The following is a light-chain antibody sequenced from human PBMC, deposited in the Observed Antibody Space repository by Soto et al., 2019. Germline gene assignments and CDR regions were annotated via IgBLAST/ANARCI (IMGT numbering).Light chain of an antibody. CDR1: QNVCSHC. Sequence: ETVLTQSPDTLSLSPGDRATLSCRASQNVCSHCLAWYQQRPDQAPRLLIYAISTRATGVPDRFSGSGSGTDFTLTISRLEPEDFAIYYCQQYNNWPPVTFGGGTKVDIK. CDR2: AIS. J-gene: IGKJ4*01. V-gene: IGKV3-20*01. CDR3: QQYNNWPPVT.